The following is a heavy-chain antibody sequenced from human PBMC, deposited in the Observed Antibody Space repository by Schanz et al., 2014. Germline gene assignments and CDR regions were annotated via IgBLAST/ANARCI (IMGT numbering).Heavy chain of an antibody. V-gene: IGHV3-23*04. D-gene: IGHD2-21*01. CDR1: GFTFSTYS. Sequence: EVQLVESGGCLVQPGGSLRLSCAASGFTFSTYSMNWVRQAPGKGLEWISSLYINAGSTRYADSVKGRFFISRDSSKNTLFLQMNSLRADDTAIYFCARDEGRDGYNLAFDVWGQGTLVTVSS. CDR2: LYINAGST. J-gene: IGHJ3*01. CDR3: ARDEGRDGYNLAFDV.